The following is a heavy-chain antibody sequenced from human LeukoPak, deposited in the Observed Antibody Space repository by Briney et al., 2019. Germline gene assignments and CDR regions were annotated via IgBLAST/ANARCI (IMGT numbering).Heavy chain of an antibody. D-gene: IGHD2-2*01. Sequence: PSETLSLTCAVYGGSFSGYYWSWIRQPPGKGLEWIGEINHSGSTNYNPSLKSRVTISVDTSKNQFSLKLSSVTAADTAVYYCARGLPYQLLKAMRWFDPWGQGTLVTVSS. CDR1: GGSFSGYY. V-gene: IGHV4-34*01. J-gene: IGHJ5*02. CDR2: INHSGST. CDR3: ARGLPYQLLKAMRWFDP.